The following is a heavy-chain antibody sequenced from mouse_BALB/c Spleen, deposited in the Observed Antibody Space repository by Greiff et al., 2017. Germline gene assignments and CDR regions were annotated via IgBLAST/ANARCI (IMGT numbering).Heavy chain of an antibody. V-gene: IGHV1-14*01. CDR2: INPYNDGT. CDR3: AKKWGYDGRGFDY. D-gene: IGHD2-2*01. CDR1: GYTFTSYV. J-gene: IGHJ2*01. Sequence: EVQLQQSGPELVKPGASVKMSCKASGYTFTSYVMHWVKQKPGQGLEWIGYINPYNDGTKYNEKFKGKATLTSDKSSSTAYMELSSLTSEDSAVYYCAKKWGYDGRGFDYWGQGTTLTVSS.